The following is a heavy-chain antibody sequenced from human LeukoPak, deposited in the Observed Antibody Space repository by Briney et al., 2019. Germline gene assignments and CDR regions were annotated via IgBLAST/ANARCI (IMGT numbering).Heavy chain of an antibody. D-gene: IGHD1-1*01. CDR1: GFTFSAYV. V-gene: IGHV3-64D*09. CDR2: ISNNGGSS. Sequence: PGGSLRLSCAASGFTFSAYVMYCVRQAPGKGLEYVSGISNNGGSSFYADSVKGRFTISRDNPKNTLYLQMSSLRAEDTAVYYCVKINSGTGGDYVGQGARLTVFS. J-gene: IGHJ4*02. CDR3: VKINSGTGGDY.